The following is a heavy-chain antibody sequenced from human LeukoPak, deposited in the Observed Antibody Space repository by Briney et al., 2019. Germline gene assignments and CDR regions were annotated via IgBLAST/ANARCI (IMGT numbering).Heavy chain of an antibody. Sequence: GGSLRLSRAASGFTFSSYAMSWVRQAPGKGLEGVSAISGSGGSTYYADSVKGRFTIHRDNSKNTLYLQMNSLRAEDTAVYYCAKGIQVGATAIDYGGQGTVVTVFS. CDR1: GFTFSSYA. CDR3: AKGIQVGATAIDY. J-gene: IGHJ4*02. D-gene: IGHD1-26*01. CDR2: ISGSGGST. V-gene: IGHV3-23*01.